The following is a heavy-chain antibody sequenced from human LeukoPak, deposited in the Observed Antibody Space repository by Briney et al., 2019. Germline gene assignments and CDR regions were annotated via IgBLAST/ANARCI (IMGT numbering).Heavy chain of an antibody. CDR2: IYSGGKT. CDR1: GFTVSSNY. CDR3: ARGDPGAY. D-gene: IGHD2-21*02. J-gene: IGHJ4*02. V-gene: IGHV3-53*01. Sequence: GGSLRLSCAASGFTVSSNYMSWVRQAPGKGLEWVSVIYSGGKTFYADSVKGRFAISRDSSKNTLYLQMNSLRAEDTAVYYCARGDPGAYWGQGTLVTVSS.